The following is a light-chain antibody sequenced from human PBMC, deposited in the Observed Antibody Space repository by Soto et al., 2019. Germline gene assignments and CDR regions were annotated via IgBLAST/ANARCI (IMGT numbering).Light chain of an antibody. J-gene: IGKJ1*01. CDR3: QQYGSSGT. Sequence: DIVWTECPVPLCVFAGEIVTRNFRASQSVSSYLAWYQQKPGQAPRLLIYDASNMATGIPARFSGSGSGTDFTLTISSLEPEDFAVYYCQQYGSSGTFGQGTKVDIK. V-gene: IGKV3-11*01. CDR2: DAS. CDR1: QSVSSY.